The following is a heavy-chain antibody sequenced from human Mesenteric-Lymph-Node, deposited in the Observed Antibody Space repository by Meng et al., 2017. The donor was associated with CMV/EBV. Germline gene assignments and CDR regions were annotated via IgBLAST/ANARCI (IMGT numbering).Heavy chain of an antibody. D-gene: IGHD1-1*01. Sequence: GESLKISCAASGFTFSSFAMHWVRQAPGEGLEWVATITYDGGDKHYADSVKGRFTISRDNAKNTLYLQMKSLRVEDTAVYYCARAPLVRSAQLEDWGQGTLVTVSS. CDR1: GFTFSSFA. CDR2: ITYDGGDK. CDR3: ARAPLVRSAQLED. J-gene: IGHJ4*02. V-gene: IGHV3-30*04.